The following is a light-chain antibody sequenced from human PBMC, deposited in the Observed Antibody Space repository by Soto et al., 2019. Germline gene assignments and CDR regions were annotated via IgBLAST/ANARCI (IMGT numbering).Light chain of an antibody. J-gene: IGKJ1*01. CDR1: QSVSSSY. CDR3: QEYGSSPRT. CDR2: GAS. Sequence: IGLTQSPGTLSLSPGERATPSCRASQSVSSSYLAWYEQKPGQAPRLLIYGASSRSTGIPDRFSGSGSGTDFTRTISRLEPEDFAVYYSQEYGSSPRTFGEGTKVDI. V-gene: IGKV3-20*01.